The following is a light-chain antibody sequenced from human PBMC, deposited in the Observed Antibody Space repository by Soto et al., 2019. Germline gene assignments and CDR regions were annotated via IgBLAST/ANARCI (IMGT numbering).Light chain of an antibody. V-gene: IGKV3-15*01. CDR3: QQYNAWPRT. Sequence: EVVMTQSPVTLSVSPGERATLSCRASQSVGGDLAWYQQTPGQTPRLLIYGAVTRATGVAARFSGAGSGTEFPLTVDSLQSEDVAIYYCQQYNAWPRTFGQGTKLEI. CDR1: QSVGGD. CDR2: GAV. J-gene: IGKJ2*01.